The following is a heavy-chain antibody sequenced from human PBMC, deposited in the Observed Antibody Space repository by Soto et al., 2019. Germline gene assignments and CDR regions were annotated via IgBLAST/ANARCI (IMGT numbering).Heavy chain of an antibody. CDR3: AKGGRQWLVTSDFNY. CDR1: GFTVDDYA. J-gene: IGHJ4*02. D-gene: IGHD6-19*01. V-gene: IGHV3-30*18. CDR2: VSHDGGNT. Sequence: GGSLRLSCVASGFTVDDYAMHWVRQAPGKGLEWVAVVSHDGGNTHYADSVKGRFTISRDSSKNTVSLEMTSLRAEDTAVYYCAKGGRQWLVTSDFNYWGQGALVTVSS.